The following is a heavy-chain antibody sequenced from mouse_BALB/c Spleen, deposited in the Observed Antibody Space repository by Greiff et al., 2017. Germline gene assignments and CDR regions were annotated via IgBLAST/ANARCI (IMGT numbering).Heavy chain of an antibody. CDR1: GYTFTSYW. CDR2: INPSTGYT. J-gene: IGHJ1*01. V-gene: IGHV1-4*01. D-gene: IGHD3-3*01. CDR3: ARKGLWYFDV. Sequence: QVQLKQSGPELEKPGASVKMSCKASGYTFTSYWMHWVKQRPGQGLEWIGYINPSTGYTEYNQKFKDKATLTADKSSSTAYMQLSSLTSEDSAVYYCARKGLWYFDVWGAGTTVTVSS.